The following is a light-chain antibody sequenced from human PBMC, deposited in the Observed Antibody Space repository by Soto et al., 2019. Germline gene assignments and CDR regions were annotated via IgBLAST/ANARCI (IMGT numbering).Light chain of an antibody. CDR3: CSYADSSTYV. CDR2: EGS. V-gene: IGLV2-23*01. Sequence: QSVLTQPASVSGSPGQSITISCTGTSSDVGYYNVVSWYQQHPGKAPKLMIYEGSKRPSGVSNRFSGSKSGNTASLTISGLQAEDEADYYCCSYADSSTYVFGTGTKVT. CDR1: SSDVGYYNV. J-gene: IGLJ1*01.